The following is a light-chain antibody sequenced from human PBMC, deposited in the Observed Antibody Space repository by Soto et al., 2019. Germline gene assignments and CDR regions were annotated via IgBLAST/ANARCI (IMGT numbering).Light chain of an antibody. V-gene: IGKV3-15*01. CDR1: QSVSSN. J-gene: IGKJ4*01. CDR3: QQYNNWPRAT. CDR2: GAS. Sequence: EIVMTQSPATLSVSPGERSTLSCMASQSVSSNLAWYQQKPGQAPSLLIYGASTRATGIPARFSGSGSGTEFTLTISSLQSEDFGVYYCQQYNNWPRATFGEGTQVDIK.